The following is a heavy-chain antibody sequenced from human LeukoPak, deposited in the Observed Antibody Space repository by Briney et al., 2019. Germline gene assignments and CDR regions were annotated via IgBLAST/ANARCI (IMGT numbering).Heavy chain of an antibody. J-gene: IGHJ4*02. CDR2: IGSSGSTI. CDR1: GFTFSSYE. D-gene: IGHD1-26*01. Sequence: GGSLRLSCAASGFTFSSYEMNWVRQAPGKGLEWVSYIGSSGSTIYYADSVKGRFTISRDNAKNSLYLQMNSLRAEDTAVYYCARRAVGATGSFDYWGQGTLVTVSS. CDR3: ARRAVGATGSFDY. V-gene: IGHV3-48*03.